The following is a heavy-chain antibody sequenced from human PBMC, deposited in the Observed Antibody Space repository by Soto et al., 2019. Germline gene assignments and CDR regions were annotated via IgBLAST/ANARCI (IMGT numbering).Heavy chain of an antibody. CDR3: ARGDIAARLQT. Sequence: QVQLQQWGAGLLKPSETLSLTCAVYGGSLIDYYWSGLRQPTDKGLDWIGEIDHSGSASFHPSLKSRATMALDTSESHFSLRLSSVTAEYTAVYYCARGDIAARLQTWGQGTVVTVSS. J-gene: IGHJ3*01. V-gene: IGHV4-34*01. CDR1: GGSLIDYY. D-gene: IGHD6-6*01. CDR2: IDHSGSA.